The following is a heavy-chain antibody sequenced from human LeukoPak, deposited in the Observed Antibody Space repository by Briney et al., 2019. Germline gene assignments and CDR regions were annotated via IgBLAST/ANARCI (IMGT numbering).Heavy chain of an antibody. V-gene: IGHV3-21*01. D-gene: IGHD2-15*01. CDR2: ISSGGTYI. CDR3: ARDRPTGRSRGVVVQ. CDR1: GFTFDTYA. J-gene: IGHJ4*02. Sequence: GGSLRLSCTASGFTFDTYAMTWVRQAPGKGLEWVSSISSGGTYIYYAESVRGRSTISRDNTKNFLYLQLSTLRVEDTAVYYCARDRPTGRSRGVVVQWGQGTLVTVSS.